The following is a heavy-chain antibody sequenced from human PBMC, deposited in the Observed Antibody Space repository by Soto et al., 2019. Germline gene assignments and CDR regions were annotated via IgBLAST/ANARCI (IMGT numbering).Heavy chain of an antibody. Sequence: EVQLVESGGGLVKPGGSLRLSCAASGFTFSSYNMNWVRQAPGKGLEWVSSITSGSSYIYYADSVKGRFTISRDNAQNSLYLQRKRLRAEDTAVYYCARAGTYYDTRGYYYYFAYWGQGTLVTVSS. V-gene: IGHV3-21*01. CDR3: ARAGTYYDTRGYYYYFAY. CDR1: GFTFSSYN. D-gene: IGHD3-22*01. CDR2: ITSGSSYI. J-gene: IGHJ4*02.